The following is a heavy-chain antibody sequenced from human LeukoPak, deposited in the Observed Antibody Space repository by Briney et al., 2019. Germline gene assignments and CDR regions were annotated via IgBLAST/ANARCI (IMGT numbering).Heavy chain of an antibody. V-gene: IGHV4-39*07. CDR2: IYYSGST. CDR1: GGSISSSSYY. D-gene: IGHD3-22*01. Sequence: PSETLSLTCTVSGGSISSSSYYWGWIRQPPGKGLEWIGSIYYSGSTYYNPSLKSRVTISVDTSNKQFSLRLTSVNAADTAVYYCARENYYESSGYHGAFDLWGQGTMVTVSS. J-gene: IGHJ3*01. CDR3: ARENYYESSGYHGAFDL.